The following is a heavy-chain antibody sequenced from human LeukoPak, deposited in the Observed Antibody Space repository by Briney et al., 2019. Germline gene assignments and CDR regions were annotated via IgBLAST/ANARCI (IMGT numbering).Heavy chain of an antibody. D-gene: IGHD3-22*01. CDR3: ARNPNYDSSGYYY. Sequence: GGSLRLSCAASGFTFSSYSMNWVRQAPGKGLEWVSSISSSSSYIYYADSVKVRFTISRDNTNKSLHMKRNSMKAKAMDLYYCARNPNYDSSGYYYWGQGTLVTVSS. J-gene: IGHJ4*02. CDR1: GFTFSSYS. V-gene: IGHV3-21*01. CDR2: ISSSSSYI.